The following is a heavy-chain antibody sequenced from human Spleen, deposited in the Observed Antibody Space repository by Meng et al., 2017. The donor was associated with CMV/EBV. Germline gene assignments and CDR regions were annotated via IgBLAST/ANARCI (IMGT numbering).Heavy chain of an antibody. V-gene: IGHV3-23*03. CDR2: IYSGGSSR. Sequence: GESLKISCAASGFTFSDYAMSWVRQAPGKGLEWVSVIYSGGSSRFYADSVKGRFTISRDNSKNTLYLQMNSLRAEDTAVYYCAKDDIVVVPAAHGTNDAFDIWGQGTMVTVSS. CDR3: AKDDIVVVPAAHGTNDAFDI. D-gene: IGHD2-2*01. J-gene: IGHJ3*02. CDR1: GFTFSDYA.